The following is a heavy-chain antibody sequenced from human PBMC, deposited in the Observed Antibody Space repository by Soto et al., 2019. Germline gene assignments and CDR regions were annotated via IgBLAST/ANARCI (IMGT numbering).Heavy chain of an antibody. D-gene: IGHD3-22*01. CDR3: AKERRGGYDSSRGRYYYYYYGMDV. J-gene: IGHJ6*02. Sequence: QPXESLRLSCAASGFTFSSYAMSWVRQAPGKGLEWVSAISGSGGSTYYADSVKGRFTISRDNSKNTLYLQMNSLRAEDTAVYYCAKERRGGYDSSRGRYYYYYYGMDVWGQGTTVTVSS. CDR1: GFTFSSYA. CDR2: ISGSGGST. V-gene: IGHV3-23*01.